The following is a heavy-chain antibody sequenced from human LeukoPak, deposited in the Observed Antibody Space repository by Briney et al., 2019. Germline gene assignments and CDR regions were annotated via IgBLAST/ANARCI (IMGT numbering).Heavy chain of an antibody. CDR1: GFTFSSYI. J-gene: IGHJ4*02. CDR2: ISGSSSSI. V-gene: IGHV3-21*04. CDR3: TRLSDGLGYDYEGFDY. D-gene: IGHD3-22*01. Sequence: GGSLRLSCAASGFTFSSYIMNWVRQAPGKGLEWVSSISGSSSSIYYADSVKGRFTISRDNAKNSLYLQMNSLKTEDTAVYYCTRLSDGLGYDYEGFDYWGQGTLVTVSS.